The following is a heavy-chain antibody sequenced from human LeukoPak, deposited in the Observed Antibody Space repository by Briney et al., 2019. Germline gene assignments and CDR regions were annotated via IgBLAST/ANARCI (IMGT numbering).Heavy chain of an antibody. Sequence: GGSVRLSCAASGFTFSIYSMKWLRHAPGKGLEWVSSISSSSSYIYYADSVKGRLTISRDHPKNSMYLQMNSLRAEDTAVYYCARTGGSSYFDYWGQGTLVTVSS. D-gene: IGHD2-15*01. CDR2: ISSSSSYI. CDR1: GFTFSIYS. J-gene: IGHJ4*02. CDR3: ARTGGSSYFDY. V-gene: IGHV3-21*01.